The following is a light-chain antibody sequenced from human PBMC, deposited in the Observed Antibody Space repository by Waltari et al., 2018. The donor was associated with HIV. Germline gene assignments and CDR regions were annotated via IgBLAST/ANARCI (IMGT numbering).Light chain of an antibody. CDR1: QSVATY. CDR2: DVF. CDR3: QERSSWPPD. V-gene: IGKV3-11*01. Sequence: EIVLTQSPATLALSRGERATLSCRASQSVATYLAWYQHKPGQAPRLLLDDVFHRATGIPARFIGRRSRTDYTLTIRRLAPEDFAVYFCQERSSWPPDFGQGTRLEIK. J-gene: IGKJ5*01.